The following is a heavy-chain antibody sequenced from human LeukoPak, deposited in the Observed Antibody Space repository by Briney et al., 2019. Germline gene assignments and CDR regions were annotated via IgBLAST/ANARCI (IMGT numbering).Heavy chain of an antibody. CDR1: GFTTTGYY. Sequence: ASVKVSCTASGFTTTGYYMHWVRQAPGQGLEWMGWINPNSGGTNYAQKFQGRVTMTRDTSISTAYMELSRLRSDDTAVYYCASSVSAEYFQHWGQGTLVTVSS. J-gene: IGHJ1*01. CDR2: INPNSGGT. CDR3: ASSVSAEYFQH. V-gene: IGHV1-2*02.